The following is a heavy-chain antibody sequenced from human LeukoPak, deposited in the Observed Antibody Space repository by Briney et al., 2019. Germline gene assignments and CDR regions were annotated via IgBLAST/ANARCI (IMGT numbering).Heavy chain of an antibody. CDR1: GFTFSRYW. CDR2: VNQDGSEK. V-gene: IGHV3-7*01. D-gene: IGHD4/OR15-4a*01. CDR3: ARAREAPANVFPDH. Sequence: GGSLRLSCAASGFTFSRYWMTWVRQSQGKGLEWVANVNQDGSEKYYGASVPGRFTISRDNAENSLFLQMNSLRADDTGVYYCARAREAPANVFPDHWGQGVVVTVSS. J-gene: IGHJ4*02.